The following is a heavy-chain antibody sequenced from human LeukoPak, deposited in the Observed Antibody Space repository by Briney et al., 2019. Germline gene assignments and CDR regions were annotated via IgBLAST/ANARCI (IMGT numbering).Heavy chain of an antibody. CDR3: ARDTGQLWLRNYYYGMDV. V-gene: IGHV4-59*01. CDR1: GGSISSYY. CDR2: IYYSGST. Sequence: SETLSLTCTVSGGSISSYYWSWIRQPPGKGLEWIGYIYYSGSTNYNPSLKSRVTISVDTSKNQFSLKLSSVTAAGTAVYYCARDTGQLWLRNYYYGMDVWGQGTTVTVSS. J-gene: IGHJ6*02. D-gene: IGHD5-18*01.